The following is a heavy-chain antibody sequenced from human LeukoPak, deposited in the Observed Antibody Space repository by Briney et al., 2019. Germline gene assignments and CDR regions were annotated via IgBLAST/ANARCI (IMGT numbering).Heavy chain of an antibody. Sequence: GGSLRLSCAASGFTFSSYGMHWVRQAPGKGLEWVAVISYDGSNKYYADSVKGRFTISRDNSKNTLYLQMNSQRAEDTAVYYCARERGGYSSSWSSQPMDVWGQGTTVTVSS. CDR1: GFTFSSYG. CDR2: ISYDGSNK. CDR3: ARERGGYSSSWSSQPMDV. D-gene: IGHD6-13*01. V-gene: IGHV3-30*03. J-gene: IGHJ6*02.